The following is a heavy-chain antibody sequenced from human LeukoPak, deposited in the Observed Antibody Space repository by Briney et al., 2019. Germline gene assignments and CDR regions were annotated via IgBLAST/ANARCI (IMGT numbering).Heavy chain of an antibody. J-gene: IGHJ4*02. D-gene: IGHD2-15*01. Sequence: GGSLRLSCAASGFTFDTFGMHWVRQAPGKGLEWLAVIPYDGGYTYYADSVKGRVTSSRDNSKNTVYLQLNSLRAGETAGYFCAKDHAEILVLPEAHIDYGGQGTLVTVSS. CDR1: GFTFDTFG. CDR2: IPYDGGYT. CDR3: AKDHAEILVLPEAHIDY. V-gene: IGHV3-30*02.